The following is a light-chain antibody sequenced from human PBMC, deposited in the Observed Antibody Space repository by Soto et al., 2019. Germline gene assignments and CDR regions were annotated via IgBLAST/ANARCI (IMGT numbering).Light chain of an antibody. CDR3: HQYNYYRPT. J-gene: IGKJ1*01. CDR1: QPIITW. V-gene: IGKV1-5*01. Sequence: DIQVTQSPSTLSASVGDIVTINFRASQPIITWLALYQEKPGKAPKLLIYDASSLAGGVPSRFSGSGSGTEFTLTISSLQPDDFATYYCHQYNYYRPTFGQGTKV. CDR2: DAS.